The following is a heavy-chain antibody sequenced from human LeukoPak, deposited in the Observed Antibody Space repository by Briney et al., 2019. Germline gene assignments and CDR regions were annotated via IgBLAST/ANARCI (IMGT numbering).Heavy chain of an antibody. V-gene: IGHV3-23*01. CDR1: GFTFSSYA. D-gene: IGHD2-21*01. Sequence: GGSLRLSCAASGFTFSSYAMSWVRQAPGKGLEWVSTISISGGSTFYADSVKGRFTISRDNSKNTLYLQINSLRAEDTAVYYCAKGIGRTYHDYWGQGTLVTVSS. CDR2: ISISGGST. J-gene: IGHJ4*02. CDR3: AKGIGRTYHDY.